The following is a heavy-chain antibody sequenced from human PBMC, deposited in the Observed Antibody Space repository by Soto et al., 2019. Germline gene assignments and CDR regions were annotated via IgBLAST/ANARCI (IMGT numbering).Heavy chain of an antibody. J-gene: IGHJ3*02. V-gene: IGHV3-48*02. CDR2: ISSSSTI. CDR1: GFTFSSYS. CDR3: ARGFARKDAFDI. Sequence: GGSLRLSCAASGFTFSSYSMNWVRQAPGKGLEWVSYISSSSTIYYADSVKGRFTISRDNAKNSLYLQMNSLRDEDTAVYYCARGFARKDAFDIWGQGTMVTVSS.